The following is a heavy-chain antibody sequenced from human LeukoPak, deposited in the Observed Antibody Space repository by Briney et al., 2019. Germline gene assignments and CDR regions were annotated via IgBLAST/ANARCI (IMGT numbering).Heavy chain of an antibody. J-gene: IGHJ4*02. CDR3: ARDRGGYSYGSGTHSHIPD. CDR2: ISYDGSNK. D-gene: IGHD5-18*01. V-gene: IGHV3-30-3*01. CDR1: GFTFSSYA. Sequence: GGSLRLSCAASGFTFSSYAMHWVRQAPGKGLEGVAVISYDGSNKYYANSVKGRFTISRDNSKTTLYLQMNSLRAEDTAVYYCARDRGGYSYGSGTHSHIPDWGQGTLVTVSS.